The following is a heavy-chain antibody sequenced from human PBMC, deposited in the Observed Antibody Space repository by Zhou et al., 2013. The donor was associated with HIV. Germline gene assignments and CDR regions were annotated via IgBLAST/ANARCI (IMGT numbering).Heavy chain of an antibody. CDR2: IYTSGST. CDR3: ARVYSGSYLYYFDY. J-gene: IGHJ4*02. V-gene: IGHV4-61*09. D-gene: IGHD1-26*01. Sequence: VQLQESGPGLVKPSQTLSLTCTVSGGSISSGSYYWSWIRQPAGKGLEWIGHIYTSGSTNYNPSLKSRVTISVDTSKNQFSLKLSSVTAADTAVYYCARVYSGSYLYYFDYWGQGTLVTV. CDR1: GGSISSGSYY.